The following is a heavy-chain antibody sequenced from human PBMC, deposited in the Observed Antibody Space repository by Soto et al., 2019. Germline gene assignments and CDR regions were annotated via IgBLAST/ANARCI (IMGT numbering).Heavy chain of an antibody. J-gene: IGHJ4*02. Sequence: QVQVQESGPGLVKPSQTLSLTCTVSGDSIINGIYYWTWIRQHPGKGLEWIGHVHYSGTIYYNPSLRSRVTMSVDTSKNQVSLELSFVTVADTVVYYCVRGADRYKCGFWGQGTLVTVSS. CDR3: VRGADRYKCGF. CDR1: GDSIINGIYY. D-gene: IGHD2-21*02. CDR2: VHYSGTI. V-gene: IGHV4-31*03.